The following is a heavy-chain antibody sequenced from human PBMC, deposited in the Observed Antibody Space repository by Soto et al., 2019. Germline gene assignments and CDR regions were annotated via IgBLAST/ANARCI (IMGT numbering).Heavy chain of an antibody. CDR1: GYSFIHYW. Sequence: GESLKISCKGSGYSFIHYWIGWVRQMPGKGLEWMGIIYPGDSDTRYSPSFQGQVTISADKSISTAYLQWSSLKASDTAMYYCARSSSGFYYYYGMDVWGQGTTVTVSS. J-gene: IGHJ6*02. D-gene: IGHD6-6*01. CDR3: ARSSSGFYYYYGMDV. CDR2: IYPGDSDT. V-gene: IGHV5-51*01.